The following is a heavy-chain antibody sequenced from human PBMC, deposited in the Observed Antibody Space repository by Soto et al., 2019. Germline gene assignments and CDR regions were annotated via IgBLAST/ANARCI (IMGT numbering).Heavy chain of an antibody. D-gene: IGHD2-2*02. Sequence: GGSLRLSCTASGFTFSDYAMSWVRQPPGKGLEWVSVISAGGSTYYADSVKGRFTVSRANSKNTLYLQMNSLRAEDTGVYYCANVPIWCSSTSCYTEGFDYWGQGTLVTVSS. CDR1: GFTFSDYA. CDR3: ANVPIWCSSTSCYTEGFDY. J-gene: IGHJ4*02. CDR2: ISAGGST. V-gene: IGHV3-23*01.